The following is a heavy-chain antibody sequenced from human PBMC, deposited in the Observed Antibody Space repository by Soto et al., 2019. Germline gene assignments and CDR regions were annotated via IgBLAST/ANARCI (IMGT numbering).Heavy chain of an antibody. CDR1: GGSISSGDYY. CDR3: AGWKAFGVITSFDS. V-gene: IGHV4-30-4*01. Sequence: QVQLQESGPGLVKPSQTLSLTCTVSGGSISSGDYYWSWIRQPPGKGLEWVGYIFYTGTTYYSPPLSSRVTMSVDTSKNQFSLKVSSVTAADTAVYYCAGWKAFGVITSFDSWGHGALVTVSS. CDR2: IFYTGTT. J-gene: IGHJ4*01. D-gene: IGHD3-3*01.